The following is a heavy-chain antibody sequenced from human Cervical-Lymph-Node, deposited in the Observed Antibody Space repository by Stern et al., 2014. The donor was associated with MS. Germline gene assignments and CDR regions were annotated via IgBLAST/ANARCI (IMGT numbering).Heavy chain of an antibody. CDR3: VRQGGRPQKNQGSYYFDS. J-gene: IGHJ4*02. V-gene: IGHV5-51*01. CDR2: IYPDDSDA. CDR1: GSSFSSFW. D-gene: IGHD3-16*01. Sequence: EVQLVQSGAEVKKPGESLKISCKGSGSSFSSFWIGWVRQMPGKGLESMGLIYPDDSDARYSPSFQGQVTISADKSISTAYLQWSSLKASDTAVYFCVRQGGRPQKNQGSYYFDSWGQGTLVTVSP.